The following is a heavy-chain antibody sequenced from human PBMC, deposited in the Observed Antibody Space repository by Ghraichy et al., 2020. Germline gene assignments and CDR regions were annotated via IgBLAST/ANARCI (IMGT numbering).Heavy chain of an antibody. CDR1: GFTFSSYA. CDR3: AKVTHRYSNYARYYYGMDV. V-gene: IGHV3-23*01. D-gene: IGHD4-11*01. J-gene: IGHJ6*02. Sequence: GGSLRLSCAASGFTFSSYAMSWVRQAPGKGLEWVSAISGSGGSTYYADSVKGRFTISRDNSKNTLYLQMNSLRAEDTAVYYCAKVTHRYSNYARYYYGMDVWGQGTTVTVSS. CDR2: ISGSGGST.